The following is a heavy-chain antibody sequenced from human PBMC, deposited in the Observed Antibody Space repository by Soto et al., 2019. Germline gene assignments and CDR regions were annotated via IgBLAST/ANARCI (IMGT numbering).Heavy chain of an antibody. V-gene: IGHV3-21*01. J-gene: IGHJ4*02. D-gene: IGHD5-12*01. CDR1: GFTFSSYS. Sequence: GGSLRLSXAASGFTFSSYSMNRVRQAPGKGLEWVSSISSSSSYIYYADSVKGRFTISRDNAKNSLYLQMNSLRAEDTAVYYCARDEMATNPGPFDYWGQGTLVTVPS. CDR3: ARDEMATNPGPFDY. CDR2: ISSSSSYI.